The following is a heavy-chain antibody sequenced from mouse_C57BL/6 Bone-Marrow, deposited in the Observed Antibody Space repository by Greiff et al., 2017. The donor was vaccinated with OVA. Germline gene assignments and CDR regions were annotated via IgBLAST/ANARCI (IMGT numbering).Heavy chain of an antibody. V-gene: IGHV5-15*01. CDR3: ARRGIYYAMDY. CDR1: GFTFSDYG. CDR2: ISNLAYSI. J-gene: IGHJ4*01. Sequence: EVNLVESGGGLVQPGGSLKLSCAASGFTFSDYGMAWVRQAPRKGPEWVAFISNLAYSIYYADTVTGRFTISRENAKNTLYLEMSSLRSEDTAMYYCARRGIYYAMDYWGQGTSVTVSS.